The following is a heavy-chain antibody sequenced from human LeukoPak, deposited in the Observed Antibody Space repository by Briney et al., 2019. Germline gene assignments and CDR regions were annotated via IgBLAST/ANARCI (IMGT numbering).Heavy chain of an antibody. CDR1: GYTFTSYG. CDR2: ISAYNGNT. V-gene: IGHV1-18*01. J-gene: IGHJ3*02. CDR3: ARRYYCSGGSCYSVIIVGAFDI. D-gene: IGHD2-15*01. Sequence: ASVKVSCKASGYTFTSYGISWVRQAPGQGLEWMGWISAYNGNTNYAQKLQGRVTMTTDTSTSTAYMELRSLRSDDTAVYYCARRYYCSGGSCYSVIIVGAFDIWGQGTMVTVSS.